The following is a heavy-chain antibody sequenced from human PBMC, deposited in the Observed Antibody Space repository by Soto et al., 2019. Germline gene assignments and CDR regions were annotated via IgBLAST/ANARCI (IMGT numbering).Heavy chain of an antibody. CDR3: ARKGVASDY. J-gene: IGHJ4*02. CDR2: ISTTSSSR. CDR1: GFTFSSYS. V-gene: IGHV3-48*02. Sequence: GGSLRLSCAASGFTFSSYSMNWVRQAPGKGLEWISYISTTSSSRYYADSVKGRFTISRDNAKNSLFLQMNSLRDEDTAVYYCARKGVASDYWGQGALVTVSS. D-gene: IGHD3-3*01.